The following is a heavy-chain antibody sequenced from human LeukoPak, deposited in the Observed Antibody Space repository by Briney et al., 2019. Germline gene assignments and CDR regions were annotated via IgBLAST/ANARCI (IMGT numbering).Heavy chain of an antibody. CDR2: ISGSGGST. CDR3: AKDRGITMVRGVIGGAYYFDY. D-gene: IGHD3-10*01. CDR1: GFTFSSYA. V-gene: IGHV3-23*01. Sequence: PGGSPRLSCAASGFTFSSYAMSWVRQAPGKGLEWVSAISGSGGSTYYADSVKGRFTISRDNSKNTLYLQMNSLRAEDTAVYYCAKDRGITMVRGVIGGAYYFDYWGQGTLVIVSS. J-gene: IGHJ4*02.